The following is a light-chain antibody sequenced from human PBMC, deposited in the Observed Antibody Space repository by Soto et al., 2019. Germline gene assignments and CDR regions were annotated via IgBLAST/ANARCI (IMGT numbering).Light chain of an antibody. CDR3: QQYDKWPWT. CDR2: GAS. CDR1: QSISDT. V-gene: IGKV3-15*01. J-gene: IGKJ1*01. Sequence: IVMTHSPAPLSVSPGGRATLSCRARQSISDTLAWYQQKPGQAPRLLIYGASRRATGFPARFSGSGSGTDFTLTISSLQSEDFAVYYCQQYDKWPWTFGQGTKVDIK.